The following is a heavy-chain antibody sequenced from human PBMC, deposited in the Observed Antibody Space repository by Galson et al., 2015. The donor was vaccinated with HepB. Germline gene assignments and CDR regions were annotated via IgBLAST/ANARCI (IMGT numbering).Heavy chain of an antibody. CDR2: TYYRSKWYN. CDR1: GDSVSSNSAA. V-gene: IGHV6-1*01. J-gene: IGHJ6*02. CDR3: ARDKGDSSGWKGRGYYGMDV. Sequence: CAISGDSVSSNSAAWNWIRQSPSRGLEWLGRTYYRSKWYNDYAVSVKSRITINPDTSKNQFSLQLNSVTPEDTAVYYCARDKGDSSGWKGRGYYGMDVWGQGTTVTVPS. D-gene: IGHD6-19*01.